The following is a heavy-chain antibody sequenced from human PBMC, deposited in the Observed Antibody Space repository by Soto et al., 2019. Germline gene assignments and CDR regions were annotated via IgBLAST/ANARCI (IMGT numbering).Heavy chain of an antibody. Sequence: ETLSLTCAVYGGSFSGYYWSWIRQPPGKGLEWIGEINHSGSTNYNPSLKSRVTISVDTSKNQFSLKLSSVTAADTAVYYCARGEWFVRGYGMDVWGRGTTVTVSS. D-gene: IGHD3-3*01. J-gene: IGHJ6*02. CDR2: INHSGST. V-gene: IGHV4-34*01. CDR1: GGSFSGYY. CDR3: ARGEWFVRGYGMDV.